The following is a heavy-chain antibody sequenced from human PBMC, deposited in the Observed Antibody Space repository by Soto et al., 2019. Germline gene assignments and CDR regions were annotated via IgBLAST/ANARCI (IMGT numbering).Heavy chain of an antibody. CDR3: AKDEYWESHFYYFMDL. Sequence: GGSLSLSCEASGFPFSSYSMHWVRQAPGKGLEWVAVISHDGNVNYYSESVKGRFTMSRDNSKDTLYLQMDSLRTEDTAVYFCAKDEYWESHFYYFMDLWGKGTPVTVSS. V-gene: IGHV3-30*18. J-gene: IGHJ6*03. CDR2: ISHDGNVN. CDR1: GFPFSSYS. D-gene: IGHD2-8*02.